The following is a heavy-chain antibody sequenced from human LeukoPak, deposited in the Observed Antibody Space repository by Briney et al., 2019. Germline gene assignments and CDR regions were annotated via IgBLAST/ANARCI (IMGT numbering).Heavy chain of an antibody. V-gene: IGHV4-34*01. CDR2: INHSGST. J-gene: IGHJ4*02. CDR3: ARGAYCGGDCYRPYFDY. D-gene: IGHD2-21*02. Sequence: SETLSLTCAVYGGSFSGYYWSWIRQPPGKGLEWIGEINHSGSTNYNPSHKSRVTISVDTSKNQFSLKLSSVTAADTAVYYCARGAYCGGDCYRPYFDYWGQGTLVTVSS. CDR1: GGSFSGYY.